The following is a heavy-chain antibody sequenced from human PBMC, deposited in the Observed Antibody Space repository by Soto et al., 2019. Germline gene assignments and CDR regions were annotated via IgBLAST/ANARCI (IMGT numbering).Heavy chain of an antibody. CDR1: GSISSGDYY. CDR3: ARDDSERPATY. J-gene: IGHJ4*02. V-gene: IGHV4-61*08. CDR2: IYNGGST. D-gene: IGHD3-10*01. Sequence: GSISSGDYYWSWIRQPPGKGLEWIGCIYNGGSTNYNPSLKSRVTISVDTSKNQFSLKLNSVTAADTAVYYCARDDSERPATYWGQGILVTVSS.